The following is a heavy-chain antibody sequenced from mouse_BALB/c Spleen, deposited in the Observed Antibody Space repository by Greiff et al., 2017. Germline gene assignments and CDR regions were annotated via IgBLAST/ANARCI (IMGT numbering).Heavy chain of an antibody. V-gene: IGHV2-6-7*01. Sequence: VKLMESGPGLVAPSQSLSITCTVSGFSLTGYGVNWVRQPPGKGLEWLGMIWGDGSTDYNSALKSRLSISKDNSQSQVFFTMNRLQTDDTARYYCARDKGDGYYAMDYWGQGTSVTVSS. CDR1: GFSLTGYG. CDR3: ARDKGDGYYAMDY. CDR2: IWGDGST. J-gene: IGHJ4*01. D-gene: IGHD2-3*01.